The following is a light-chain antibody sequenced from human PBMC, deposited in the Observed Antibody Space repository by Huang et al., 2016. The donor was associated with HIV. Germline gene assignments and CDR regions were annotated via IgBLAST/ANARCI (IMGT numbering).Light chain of an antibody. CDR3: LQDYTYPWT. Sequence: AIQMTQSPAFLSASVGDRVTITCRESQEIGNDLGWYQQRLGKAPKSLLSTAYHLQSGVPSRFTGRGSGTHFTLTISGLQPEDFSTYYCLQDYTYPWTFGQGTKVEI. J-gene: IGKJ1*01. CDR1: QEIGND. V-gene: IGKV1-6*01. CDR2: TAY.